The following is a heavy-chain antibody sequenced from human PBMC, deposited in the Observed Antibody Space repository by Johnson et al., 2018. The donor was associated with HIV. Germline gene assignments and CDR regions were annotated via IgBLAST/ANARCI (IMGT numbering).Heavy chain of an antibody. V-gene: IGHV3-15*01. CDR3: AREYSSGYRDAFDI. Sequence: VQLVESGGGVVRPGGSLRLSCAASGFTFHDYGMTWVRQAPGKGLEWVGRIKSQTDGGTTDYAAPVNGRFTISRDDSKNTLYLQMNSLRAEETAVYYCAREYSSGYRDAFDIWGQGTMVTGSS. J-gene: IGHJ3*02. CDR2: IKSQTDGGTT. D-gene: IGHD3-22*01. CDR1: GFTFHDYG.